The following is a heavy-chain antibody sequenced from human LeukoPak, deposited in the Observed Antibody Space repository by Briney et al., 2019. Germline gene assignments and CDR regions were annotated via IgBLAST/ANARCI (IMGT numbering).Heavy chain of an antibody. CDR1: GGSISSYY. Sequence: SETLSHTCTVSGGSISSYYWSWIRQPPGKGLEWIGYIYYSGSTNYNPSLKSRVTISVDTSKNQFSLKLSSVTAADTTVYYCARVRLSTTGTQWLRINDYWGQGTLVTVSS. CDR3: ARVRLSTTGTQWLRINDY. V-gene: IGHV4-59*01. J-gene: IGHJ4*02. D-gene: IGHD5-12*01. CDR2: IYYSGST.